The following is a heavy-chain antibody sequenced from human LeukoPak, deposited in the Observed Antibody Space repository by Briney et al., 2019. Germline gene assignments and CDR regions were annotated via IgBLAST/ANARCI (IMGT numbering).Heavy chain of an antibody. V-gene: IGHV5-51*01. CDR1: GYSFTNYW. J-gene: IGHJ3*01. D-gene: IGHD3-16*01. CDR2: IYPGDSDT. CDR3: ARYPYYDYVWGSYFRAFDV. Sequence: GESLKISCKGSGYSFTNYWIGWVRQMPGKGLEWMGSIYPGDSDTRYSPSFQGQVTISVDKSIRTAYLQWSSLKASDTAMYYRARYPYYDYVWGSYFRAFDVWGQGRVVTVSS.